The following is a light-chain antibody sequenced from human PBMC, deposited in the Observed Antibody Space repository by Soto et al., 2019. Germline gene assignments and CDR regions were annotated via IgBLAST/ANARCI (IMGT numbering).Light chain of an antibody. CDR1: QNIGSW. CDR2: DAS. CDR3: QQYSQWPLT. V-gene: IGKV1-5*01. Sequence: DIQMTQSPSTLSASVGDRVTITCRDSQNIGSWLAWYQQKPGKAPKFLIYDASSLESGVPSRFGGSGSATEFTLTISSLQSEDFAVYYCQQYSQWPLTFGGGTKVDIK. J-gene: IGKJ4*01.